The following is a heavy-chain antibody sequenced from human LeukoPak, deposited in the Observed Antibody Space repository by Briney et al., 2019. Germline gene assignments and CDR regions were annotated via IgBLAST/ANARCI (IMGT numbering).Heavy chain of an antibody. V-gene: IGHV3-11*01. J-gene: IGHJ4*02. CDR3: ARDDDGGKSGFFDY. D-gene: IGHD4-23*01. Sequence: GGSLRLSCAASGFNFSDYYMTWIRQAPGKGLEWLPYISSSGKIKTYADSVKGRFTISRDNAKKSLDLQMNSMRVEDTAVYYCARDDDGGKSGFFDYWGQGTLVTVSA. CDR1: GFNFSDYY. CDR2: ISSSGKIK.